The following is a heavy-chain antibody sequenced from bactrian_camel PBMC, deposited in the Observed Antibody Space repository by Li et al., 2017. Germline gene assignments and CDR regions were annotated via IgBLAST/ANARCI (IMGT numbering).Heavy chain of an antibody. CDR3: AGGAGTFSNY. CDR2: IYGETTT. V-gene: IGHV3S55*01. Sequence: HVQLVESGGGSVQAGGSLTLSCAASRYTLYIAWFRQAPGTEREVVAEIYGETTTLYADSVKGRFTISRDTAKNTLYLQLDSLKSEDTAMYYCAGGAGTFSNYWGQGTQVTVS. CDR1: RYTLY. J-gene: IGHJ4*01.